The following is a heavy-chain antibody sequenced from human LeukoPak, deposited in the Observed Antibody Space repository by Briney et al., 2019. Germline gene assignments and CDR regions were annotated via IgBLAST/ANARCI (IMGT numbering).Heavy chain of an antibody. J-gene: IGHJ5*02. Sequence: SETLSLTCTVSGGSISSYYWSWIRQPPGNGLEWIGYIYYSGSTNCNPSLKSRVTISVDTSKNQFSLKLSSVTAADTAVYYCARQWGSYYGINWFDPWGQGTLVTVSS. CDR2: IYYSGST. CDR1: GGSISSYY. CDR3: ARQWGSYYGINWFDP. D-gene: IGHD1-26*01. V-gene: IGHV4-59*08.